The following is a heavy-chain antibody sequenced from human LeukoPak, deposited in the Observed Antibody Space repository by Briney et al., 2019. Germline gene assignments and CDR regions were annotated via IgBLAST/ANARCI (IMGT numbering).Heavy chain of an antibody. CDR3: ARDKGWFGESTYYFDY. CDR2: TSYHGSNK. Sequence: PGRSLRLSCAASGFTFSSYAIHWVRQAPGKGLEWVAVTSYHGSNKYYADSVKSRFTISRDNSKNTLYLQMNSLRAEDTAVYYCARDKGWFGESTYYFDYWGQGTLVTVSS. V-gene: IGHV3-30-3*01. CDR1: GFTFSSYA. D-gene: IGHD3-10*01. J-gene: IGHJ4*02.